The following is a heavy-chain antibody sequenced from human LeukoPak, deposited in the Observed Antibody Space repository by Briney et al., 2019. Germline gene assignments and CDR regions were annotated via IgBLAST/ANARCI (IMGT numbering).Heavy chain of an antibody. CDR1: GFTFSSYG. J-gene: IGHJ6*03. D-gene: IGHD3-9*01. CDR3: AKGLRYFDWLSFDYYYYMDV. Sequence: PGGSLRLSCAASGFTFSSYGMHWVRQAPGKGLEWVAVISYDGSNKYYADSVKGRFTISRDNSKNTLYLQMNSLRAEDTAVYYCAKGLRYFDWLSFDYYYYMDVWGKGTTVTVSS. CDR2: ISYDGSNK. V-gene: IGHV3-30*18.